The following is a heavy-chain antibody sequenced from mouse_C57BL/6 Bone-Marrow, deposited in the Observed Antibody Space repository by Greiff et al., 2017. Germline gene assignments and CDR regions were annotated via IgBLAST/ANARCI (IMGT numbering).Heavy chain of an antibody. J-gene: IGHJ2*01. Sequence: EVQGVESGGDLVKPGGSLKLSCAASGFTFSSYGMSWVRQTPDKRLEWVATISSGGSYTYYPDSVKGRFTISRDNAKNTLYLQMSSLKSESTAMYYCARGTVAHYFDYWGPGTTLTVSS. CDR3: ARGTVAHYFDY. CDR1: GFTFSSYG. D-gene: IGHD1-1*01. CDR2: ISSGGSYT. V-gene: IGHV5-6*01.